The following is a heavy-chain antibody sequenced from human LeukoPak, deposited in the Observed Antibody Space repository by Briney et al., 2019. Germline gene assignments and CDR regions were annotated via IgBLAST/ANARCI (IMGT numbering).Heavy chain of an antibody. J-gene: IGHJ5*02. D-gene: IGHD1-1*01. CDR2: INPSSNYI. Sequence: GGSLRLSCAASGFTLSGYGMHWVRQAPGKGLEWVSSINPSSNYIYYTDSVKGRFTVSRDNAKNSLFLQMNSLRAEDTAVYYCLRTAQSGPTGWFDPWGQGTLVTVSS. CDR1: GFTLSGYG. CDR3: LRTAQSGPTGWFDP. V-gene: IGHV3-21*01.